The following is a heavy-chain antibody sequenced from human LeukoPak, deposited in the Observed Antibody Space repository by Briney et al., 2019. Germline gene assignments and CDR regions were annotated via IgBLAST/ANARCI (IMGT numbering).Heavy chain of an antibody. V-gene: IGHV4-59*01. CDR1: GGSISSYY. CDR2: IYYSGST. D-gene: IGHD3-9*01. J-gene: IGHJ4*02. Sequence: SETLSLTCTVSGGSISSYYWSWIRQPPGKGLEWIGYIYYSGSTNYNPSLKSRVTISVDTSKNQFSLKLSSVTAADTAVHYCAGQYYDILTGYTESWGQGTLVTVSS. CDR3: AGQYYDILTGYTES.